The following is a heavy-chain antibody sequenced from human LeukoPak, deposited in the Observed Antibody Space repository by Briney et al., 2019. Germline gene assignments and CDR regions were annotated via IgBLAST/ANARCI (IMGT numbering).Heavy chain of an antibody. Sequence: PGGSLRLSCAASGFTFSSYWMHWVRQAPGKGLVWVSRINSDGSSTSYADSVKGRFTISRDNAKNTLYLQMNSLRAEDTAVYYCARVNSGSYYGGAFDIWGQGTMVTVSS. D-gene: IGHD1-26*01. CDR3: ARVNSGSYYGGAFDI. CDR2: INSDGSST. CDR1: GFTFSSYW. J-gene: IGHJ3*02. V-gene: IGHV3-74*01.